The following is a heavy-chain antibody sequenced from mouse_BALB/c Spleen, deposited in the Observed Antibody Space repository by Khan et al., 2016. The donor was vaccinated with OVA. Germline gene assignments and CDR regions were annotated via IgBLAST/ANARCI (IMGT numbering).Heavy chain of an antibody. J-gene: IGHJ3*01. CDR3: VRDGAYHRNDGWFAY. V-gene: IGHV1-4*01. CDR2: INPSNGYT. Sequence: QVQLQQPGAELARPGASVKMSCKASGYTFTSYTIHWIKERPGQGLEWIGYINPSNGYTNYNQRFKDKATLTTDKSSTTANLQLSSLTSDDSAVYNCVRDGAYHRNDGWFAYWGQGTLVTVSA. D-gene: IGHD2-14*01. CDR1: GYTFTSYT.